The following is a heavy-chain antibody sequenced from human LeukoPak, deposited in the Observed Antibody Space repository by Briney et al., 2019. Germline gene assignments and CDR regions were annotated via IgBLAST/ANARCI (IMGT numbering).Heavy chain of an antibody. CDR3: AREDGYNIDY. D-gene: IGHD5-24*01. J-gene: IGHJ4*02. CDR1: GGSISSYY. Sequence: PSETLSLTCTVSGGSISSYYWSWIRQPPGKGLEWIGYLYYSGSTNYNPSLKSRVTISVDTSKSQFSLKLSSVTAADTAVYYCAREDGYNIDYWGQGTLVTVSS. CDR2: LYYSGST. V-gene: IGHV4-59*12.